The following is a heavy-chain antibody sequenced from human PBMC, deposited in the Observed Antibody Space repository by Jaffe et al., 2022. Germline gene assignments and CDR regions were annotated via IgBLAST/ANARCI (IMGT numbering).Heavy chain of an antibody. Sequence: EVQLLESGGGLVQPGGSLRLSCAASGFTFSSYAMSWVRQAPGKGLEWVSAISGSGGSTYYADSVKGRFTISRDNSKNTLYLQMNSLRAEDTAVYYCAKIAAAGGYWYYYMDVWGKGTTVTVSS. CDR3: AKIAAAGGYWYYYMDV. D-gene: IGHD6-13*01. J-gene: IGHJ6*03. CDR2: ISGSGGST. CDR1: GFTFSSYA. V-gene: IGHV3-23*01.